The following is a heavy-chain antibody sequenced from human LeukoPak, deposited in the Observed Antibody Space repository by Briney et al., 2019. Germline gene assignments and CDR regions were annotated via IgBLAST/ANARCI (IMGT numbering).Heavy chain of an antibody. J-gene: IGHJ4*02. CDR1: GFSFSRFG. CDR2: ISSSSSAK. D-gene: IGHD2-15*01. CDR3: AQKGGTDH. Sequence: GGSLRLSCAASGFSFSRFGMNWVRQAPGKGLEWIPYISSSSSAKHCADSVKGRFTISRDNAKNSLYLEMSSLRDEDTAVYYCAQKGGTDHWGRGTLVTVSS. V-gene: IGHV3-48*02.